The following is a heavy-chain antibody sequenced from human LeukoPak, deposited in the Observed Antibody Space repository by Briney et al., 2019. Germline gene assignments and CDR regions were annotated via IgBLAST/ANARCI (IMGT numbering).Heavy chain of an antibody. CDR2: ISYDGSNK. Sequence: GGSLRLSCAASGFTFSSYNMNWVRQAPGKGLEWVAVISYDGSNKYYADSVKGRFTISRDNSKNTLYLQMNSLRAEDTAVYYCASVVPAEGAFDIWGQGTMVTVSS. D-gene: IGHD2-2*01. V-gene: IGHV3-30-3*01. J-gene: IGHJ3*02. CDR3: ASVVPAEGAFDI. CDR1: GFTFSSYN.